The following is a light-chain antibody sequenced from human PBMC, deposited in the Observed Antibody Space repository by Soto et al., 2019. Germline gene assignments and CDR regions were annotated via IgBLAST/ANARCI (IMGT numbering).Light chain of an antibody. V-gene: IGKV3-15*01. Sequence: EIVMTQSPATLSVSPGERATLSCRASQSVSSNLAWYQQKPGQAPRLLIYSASTRATGIPARFSGSGSGTEFILTISSLQYEDFAVYYCHQYNNCPPVTFGQGTRLEIK. CDR2: SAS. CDR3: HQYNNCPPVT. CDR1: QSVSSN. J-gene: IGKJ5*01.